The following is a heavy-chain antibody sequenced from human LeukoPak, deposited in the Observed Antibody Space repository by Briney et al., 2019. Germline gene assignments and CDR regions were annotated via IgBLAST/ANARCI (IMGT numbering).Heavy chain of an antibody. CDR1: GYTFTSYG. J-gene: IGHJ4*02. CDR2: INPNSGGT. CDR3: ARSAESSSWVEFDY. D-gene: IGHD6-13*01. Sequence: ASVKVSCKASGYTFTSYGISWVRQAPGQGLEWMGWINPNSGGTNYAQKFQVRGTMTRDASISIAYMELSRLRSDDTAVYYCARSAESSSWVEFDYWGQGTLVTVSS. V-gene: IGHV1-2*02.